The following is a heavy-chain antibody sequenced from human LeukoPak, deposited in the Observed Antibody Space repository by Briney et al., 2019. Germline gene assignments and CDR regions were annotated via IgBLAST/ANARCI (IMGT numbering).Heavy chain of an antibody. CDR1: GFSFSTYA. D-gene: IGHD7-27*01. CDR2: ITGGARTT. CDR3: AKALIGVLRGFGC. V-gene: IGHV3-23*01. Sequence: GGSLRLSCAASGFSFSTYAMTWVRQAPGKGLEWVSAITGGARTTYYADSVKGRFTISRDNSKSTLYLQMNTLRAEDTAVYYCAKALIGVLRGFGCWGQGTLVTVSS. J-gene: IGHJ4*02.